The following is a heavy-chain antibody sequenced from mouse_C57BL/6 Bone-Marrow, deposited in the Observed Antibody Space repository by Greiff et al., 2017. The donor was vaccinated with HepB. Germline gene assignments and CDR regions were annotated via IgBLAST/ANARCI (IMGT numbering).Heavy chain of an antibody. CDR1: GFTFSSYG. Sequence: EVKLMESGGDLVKPGGSLKLSCAASGFTFSSYGMSWVRQTPDKRLEWVATISSGGSYTYYPDSVKGRITITRDNAKNTLYLQMSSLKSEDTAMYYCARPVFPHVWGTGTTVTVSS. CDR3: ARPVFPHV. J-gene: IGHJ1*03. V-gene: IGHV5-6*01. CDR2: ISSGGSYT.